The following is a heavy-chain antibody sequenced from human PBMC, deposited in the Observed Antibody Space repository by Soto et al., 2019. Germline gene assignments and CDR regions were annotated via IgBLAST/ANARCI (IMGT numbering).Heavy chain of an antibody. CDR2: IWYDGSNK. CDR1: GFTFSSYG. J-gene: IGHJ6*02. D-gene: IGHD2-2*01. Sequence: GGSLRLSCAASGFTFSSYGMHWVRQAPGKGLEWVAVIWYDGSNKYYADSVKGRFTISRDNSKNTLYLQMNSLRAEDTAVYYCARRQGYCSSTSCDAIYYYYYGMDVWGQGTTVTVSS. CDR3: ARRQGYCSSTSCDAIYYYYYGMDV. V-gene: IGHV3-33*01.